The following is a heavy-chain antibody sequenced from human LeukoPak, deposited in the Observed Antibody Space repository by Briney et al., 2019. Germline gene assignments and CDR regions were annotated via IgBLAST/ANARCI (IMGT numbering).Heavy chain of an antibody. D-gene: IGHD4-17*01. CDR3: ARSHPAGDYGDYRFDP. V-gene: IGHV4-59*08. Sequence: SETLSLTCTVSGGSISSYYWSWIRQPPGKGLEWIGYIYYSGSTNYNPSLKSRVTISVDTSKNQFSLKLSSVTAADTAVYYCARSHPAGDYGDYRFDPWGQGTLVTVSS. CDR1: GGSISSYY. CDR2: IYYSGST. J-gene: IGHJ5*02.